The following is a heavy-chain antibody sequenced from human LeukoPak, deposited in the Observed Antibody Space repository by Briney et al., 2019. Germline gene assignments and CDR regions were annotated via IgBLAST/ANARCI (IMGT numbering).Heavy chain of an antibody. CDR2: IYYSGST. D-gene: IGHD6-19*01. CDR1: GGSISSSSYY. Sequence: SETLSLTCTVSGGSISSSSYYWGWIRQPPGKGLEWIGSIYYSGSTYYNPSLKSRVTISVDTSKNQFSLKLSSVTAADTAVYYCARRSLKEDTVAGMDYWGQGTLVTVSS. J-gene: IGHJ4*02. V-gene: IGHV4-39*01. CDR3: ARRSLKEDTVAGMDY.